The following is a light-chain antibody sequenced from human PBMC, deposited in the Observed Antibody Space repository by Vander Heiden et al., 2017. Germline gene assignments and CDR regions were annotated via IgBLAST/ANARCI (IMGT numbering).Light chain of an antibody. CDR3: QQTYSPPRT. J-gene: IGKJ1*01. CDR2: ATS. Sequence: DIHMTQSPSSLSASLGDRINITCRSSETIFNYINWYQQEPGRAPNLLIYATSNLQSGVPSRFTGSGSGTDFTLTIGSLQREDFATYFCQQTYSPPRTFGQGTKVEI. CDR1: ETIFNY. V-gene: IGKV1-39*01.